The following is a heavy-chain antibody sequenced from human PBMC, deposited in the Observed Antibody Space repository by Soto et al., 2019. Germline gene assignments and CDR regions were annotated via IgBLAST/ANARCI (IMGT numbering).Heavy chain of an antibody. J-gene: IGHJ6*02. CDR2: MNPNSGNT. V-gene: IGHV1-8*01. D-gene: IGHD1-26*01. CDR3: ARGGVGATRWKGMDV. CDR1: GNTFTSYD. Sequence: ASVKVSCKAPGNTFTSYDINWVRQATGQGLEWMGWMNPNSGNTGYAQKFQGRVTMTRNTSISTAYMELSSLRSEDTAVYYCARGGVGATRWKGMDVWGQGTTVTVSS.